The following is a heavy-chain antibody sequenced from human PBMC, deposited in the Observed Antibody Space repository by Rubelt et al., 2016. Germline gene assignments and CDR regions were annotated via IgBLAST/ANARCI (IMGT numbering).Heavy chain of an antibody. CDR2: IYYSGTT. V-gene: IGHV4-39*01. CDR3: ARHGTNVAAVSSPKEGRWVDP. CDR1: GGSISSSSYY. Sequence: QLQLQESGPGLVKPSETLSLSCTVSGGSISSSSYYWGWVRQFPGKGLEWIGSIYYSGTTYYNPSLESRVTMSVDTSQHQFSLKLSTVTAPDADANFCARHGTNVAAVSSPKEGRWVDPWSQGTLVNVSS. D-gene: IGHD6-13*01. J-gene: IGHJ5*02.